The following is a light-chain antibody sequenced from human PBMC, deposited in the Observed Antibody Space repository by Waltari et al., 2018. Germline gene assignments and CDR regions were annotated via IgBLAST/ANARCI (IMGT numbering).Light chain of an antibody. CDR2: DLY. CDR1: SSNVGTFKY. V-gene: IGLV2-11*01. J-gene: IGLJ1*01. Sequence: QSALTQPRSVSGSPGQSVTISCTGTSSNVGTFKYASWYQQHPGKAPRLIIYDLYKRPAGVPGRFSGSKSGNTASLTISGLQAEDEADYYCCSYVGSYTYVFGSVTEVTVL. CDR3: CSYVGSYTYV.